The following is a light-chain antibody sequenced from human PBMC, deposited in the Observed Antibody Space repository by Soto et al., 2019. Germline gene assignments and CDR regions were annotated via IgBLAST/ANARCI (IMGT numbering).Light chain of an antibody. J-gene: IGKJ4*01. CDR3: QQYNSYPVS. V-gene: IGKV1-16*02. Sequence: DIQMTQSPSSLSASVGDRVTITCRASQDISNHLAWFQQKPGKAPKSLIYAASSSQSGVPSKFSGSGSGIDFTLTINSLQPEDFATYYCQQYNSYPVSFGGGTKVEIK. CDR1: QDISNH. CDR2: AAS.